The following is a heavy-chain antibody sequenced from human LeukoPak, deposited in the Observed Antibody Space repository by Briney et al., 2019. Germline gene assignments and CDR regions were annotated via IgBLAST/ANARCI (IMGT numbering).Heavy chain of an antibody. CDR2: IYFSGST. V-gene: IGHV4-39*07. Sequence: SETLSLTCTVSGGSVSSNSYYWGWIRQPPGKGLEWIGSIYFSGSTFYNPSLKSRVSVSVDTSKNQFSLKLTSVTAADTAVYYCARAGGFTLVRGAVNNWFDPWGQGTLVTVSS. CDR3: ARAGGFTLVRGAVNNWFDP. J-gene: IGHJ5*02. D-gene: IGHD3-10*01. CDR1: GGSVSSNSYY.